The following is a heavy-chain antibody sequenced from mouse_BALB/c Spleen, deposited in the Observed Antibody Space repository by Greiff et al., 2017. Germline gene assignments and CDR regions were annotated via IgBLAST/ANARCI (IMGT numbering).Heavy chain of an antibody. CDR2: ISSGSSTI. Sequence: EVKVVESGGGLVQPGGSRKLSCAASGFTFSSFGMHWVRQAPEKGLEWVAYISSGSSTIYYADTVKGRFTISRDNPKNTLFLQMTSLRSEDTAMYYCAREGYGKGTWFAYWGQGTLVTVSA. V-gene: IGHV5-17*02. J-gene: IGHJ3*01. D-gene: IGHD2-1*01. CDR3: AREGYGKGTWFAY. CDR1: GFTFSSFG.